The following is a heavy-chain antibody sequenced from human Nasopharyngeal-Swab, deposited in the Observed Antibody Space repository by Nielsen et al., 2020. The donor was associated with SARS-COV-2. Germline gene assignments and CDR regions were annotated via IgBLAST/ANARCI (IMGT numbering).Heavy chain of an antibody. J-gene: IGHJ6*02. D-gene: IGHD6-6*01. CDR2: ISSSSTI. V-gene: IGHV3-69-1*01. Sequence: VRQAPGKGLEWVSYISSSSTIYYADSVKGRFTISRDNAKNSLYLQMNSLRAEDTAVYYCARGSSSSSKAHYYYGMDVWGQGTTVTVS. CDR3: ARGSSSSSKAHYYYGMDV.